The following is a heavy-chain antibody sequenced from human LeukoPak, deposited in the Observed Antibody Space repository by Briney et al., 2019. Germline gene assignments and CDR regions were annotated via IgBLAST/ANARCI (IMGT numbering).Heavy chain of an antibody. V-gene: IGHV1-46*01. CDR1: GYTFTIYY. CDR2: INPSGGST. Sequence: GASVKVSFKASGYTFTIYYMHWVRQAPGQGLGWMGIINPSGGSTSYAQKFQGRVTMTRDTSTSTVYMELSSLRSEDTAVYYCARGDDILTGYAYWGQGTLVTVSS. J-gene: IGHJ4*02. D-gene: IGHD3-9*01. CDR3: ARGDDILTGYAY.